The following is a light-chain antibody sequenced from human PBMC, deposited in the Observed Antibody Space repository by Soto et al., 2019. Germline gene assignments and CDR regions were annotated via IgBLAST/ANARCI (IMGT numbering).Light chain of an antibody. J-gene: IGKJ3*01. CDR2: KAS. CDR1: QTISSW. CDR3: QQYSGYSLFT. V-gene: IGKV1-5*03. Sequence: DIQMTQSPSTLSGSVGDRVTITCRASQTISSWLAWYQQKPGKAPKLLIYKASTLKSGVPSRFSGSGSGTEFTLTISSLQPDDFATYYCQQYSGYSLFTFGPGTKVDIK.